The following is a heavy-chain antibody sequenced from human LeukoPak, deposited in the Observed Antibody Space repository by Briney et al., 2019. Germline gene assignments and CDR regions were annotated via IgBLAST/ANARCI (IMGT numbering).Heavy chain of an antibody. CDR1: GFTFRNYV. V-gene: IGHV3-30-3*01. CDR2: TSSDLNVK. CDR3: AREGYYGSGSPPSLYFDY. Sequence: GGSLRLSCTASGFTFRNYVIHWVRQAPGKGLEWVAVTSSDLNVKLYADSVKGRFTISRDNSRSTLYLQMNSLRPEDTAIYYCAREGYYGSGSPPSLYFDYWGQGTLVTVSS. J-gene: IGHJ4*02. D-gene: IGHD3-10*01.